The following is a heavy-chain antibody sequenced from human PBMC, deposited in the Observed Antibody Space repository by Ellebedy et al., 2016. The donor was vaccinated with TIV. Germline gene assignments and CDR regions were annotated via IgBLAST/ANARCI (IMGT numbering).Heavy chain of an antibody. CDR1: GFTFTNFW. Sequence: GESLKISRAASGFTFTNFWMSWVRQAPGKGLELVANIKQDGREKYYVDSVKGRFTISRDNAKNSVYLQMNSLRAEDTAVYYCARDLRSGSYGVDWGQGTLVTVSS. V-gene: IGHV3-7*01. CDR2: IKQDGREK. J-gene: IGHJ4*02. D-gene: IGHD3-16*01. CDR3: ARDLRSGSYGVD.